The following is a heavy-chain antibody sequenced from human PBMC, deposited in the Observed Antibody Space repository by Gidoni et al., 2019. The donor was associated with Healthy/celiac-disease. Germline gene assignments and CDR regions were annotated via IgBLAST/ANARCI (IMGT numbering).Heavy chain of an antibody. CDR1: GLTFSRYA. Sequence: EVQLLESGGGLVQPGGSLRLSCAASGLTFSRYAISWVRQAPGNGLEWVSAISGSGCSTYYADSVNVRFTISRDNSKNTLYLQMNSLRAEDTAVYYCAKVIWDYYDSSGYYGVTFDYWGQGTLVTVSS. J-gene: IGHJ4*02. CDR3: AKVIWDYYDSSGYYGVTFDY. D-gene: IGHD3-22*01. V-gene: IGHV3-23*01. CDR2: ISGSGCST.